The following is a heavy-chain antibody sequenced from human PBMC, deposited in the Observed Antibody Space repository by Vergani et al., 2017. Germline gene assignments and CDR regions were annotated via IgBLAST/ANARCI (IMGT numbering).Heavy chain of an antibody. J-gene: IGHJ6*03. CDR3: AREGSSSYPLYYYYMDV. Sequence: QVQLQESGPGLVKPSQTLSLTCTVSGGSISSGDYYWSWIRQPPGKGLEWIGYIYYSGSTYYNPSLKSRVTISVDTSKNQFSLKLSSMTAADTAVYYCAREGSSSYPLYYYYMDVWGKGTTVTVSS. CDR2: IYYSGST. D-gene: IGHD6-13*01. CDR1: GGSISSGDYY. V-gene: IGHV4-30-4*01.